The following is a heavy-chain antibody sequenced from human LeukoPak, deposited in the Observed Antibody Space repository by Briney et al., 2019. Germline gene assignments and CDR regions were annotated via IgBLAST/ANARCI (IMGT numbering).Heavy chain of an antibody. D-gene: IGHD1-26*01. CDR1: GFTFSSYE. J-gene: IGHJ4*02. CDR3: ARDRGRYY. V-gene: IGHV3-48*03. CDR2: ISSSGSTT. Sequence: GGSLRLSCAASGFTFSSYEMNWVRQAPGKGLEWVSYISSSGSTTYCADSVKGRFTISRDNAENSLYLQMNSLRAEDTAVYYCARDRGRYYWGQGTLVTVSS.